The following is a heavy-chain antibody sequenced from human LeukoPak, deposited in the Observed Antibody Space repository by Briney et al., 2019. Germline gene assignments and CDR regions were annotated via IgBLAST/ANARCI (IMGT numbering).Heavy chain of an antibody. CDR2: ISGSGGST. Sequence: PGGSPRLSCAASGFTFSSYTMSWVRQAPGKGLEWVSAISGSGGSTYYADSVKGRFTISRDNSKNTLYLQMNSLRAEDTAVYYCAKDQSGYRDYWGQGTLVTVSS. CDR3: AKDQSGYRDY. V-gene: IGHV3-23*01. D-gene: IGHD6-13*01. CDR1: GFTFSSYT. J-gene: IGHJ4*02.